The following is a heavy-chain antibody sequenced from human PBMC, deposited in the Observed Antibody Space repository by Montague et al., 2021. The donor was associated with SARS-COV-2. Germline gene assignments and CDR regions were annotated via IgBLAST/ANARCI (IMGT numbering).Heavy chain of an antibody. Sequence: SETLSLTCTVSGGSISSNNCYWDWIRQPPGKGLEWIGSIYDSGSTYYXPSLKSRVTISVDTSKNHFSLKLNSVTAADTAVYYCARRGRKLLPVAITIDGIDVWGKGTMVTVSS. J-gene: IGHJ3*01. CDR1: GGSISSNNCY. CDR3: ARRGRKLLPVAITIDGIDV. CDR2: IYDSGST. V-gene: IGHV4-39*02. D-gene: IGHD3-22*01.